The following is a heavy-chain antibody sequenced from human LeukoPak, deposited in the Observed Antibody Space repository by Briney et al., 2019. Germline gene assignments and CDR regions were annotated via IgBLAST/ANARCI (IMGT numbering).Heavy chain of an antibody. CDR2: IYYSGST. CDR3: ASPYSSSFIASDC. D-gene: IGHD6-13*01. J-gene: IGHJ4*02. V-gene: IGHV4-39*01. Sequence: SETLSLTCTVSGGSISSSSYYWGWIRQPPGKGLEWIGSIYYSGSTYYNPSLKSRVTISVDTSKNQFSLKLSSVTAADTAVYYCASPYSSSFIASDCWGQGTLVTVSS. CDR1: GGSISSSSYY.